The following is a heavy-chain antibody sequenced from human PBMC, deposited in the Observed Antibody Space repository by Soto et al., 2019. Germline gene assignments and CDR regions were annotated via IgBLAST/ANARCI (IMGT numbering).Heavy chain of an antibody. Sequence: KPSETLSLTCTVSGGSISNYFCNWIRQPAGKGLEWIGRIDNSGSTNYNPSLKSRITMSADTPRNQFSLKLNSVTAADTAVYYCARGGQDFWSGPFDYWGQGALVTVSS. CDR2: IDNSGST. CDR3: ARGGQDFWSGPFDY. J-gene: IGHJ4*02. D-gene: IGHD3-3*01. V-gene: IGHV4-4*07. CDR1: GGSISNYF.